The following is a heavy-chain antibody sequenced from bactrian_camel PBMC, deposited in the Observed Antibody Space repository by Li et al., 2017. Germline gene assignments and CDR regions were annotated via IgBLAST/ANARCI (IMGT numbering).Heavy chain of an antibody. CDR1: GYTASAYC. CDR2: IGTDGVSR. J-gene: IGHJ4*01. Sequence: HVQLVESGGGSVQPGGSLRLSCEAPGYTASAYCLAWFRQRLGQAREGVAGIGTDGVSRVADSVKGRFTISRDNARNWLDLQMDSLEPGDTARYYCAADRRRHGPPSLRPGDYSVWGQGTQVTVS. D-gene: IGHD2*01. V-gene: IGHV3S1*01. CDR3: AADRRRHGPPSLRPGDYSV.